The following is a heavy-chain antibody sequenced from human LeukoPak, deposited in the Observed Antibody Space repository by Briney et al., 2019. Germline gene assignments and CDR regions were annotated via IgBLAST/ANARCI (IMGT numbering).Heavy chain of an antibody. CDR2: INTDGSST. V-gene: IGHV3-74*01. J-gene: IGHJ4*02. CDR3: VRDGNWGPNY. CDR1: GFSFSSYW. D-gene: IGHD7-27*01. Sequence: GGSLGLSCAASGFSFSSYWMHWVRQAPGKGLVWVSRINTDGSSTTYADSVKGRFTISRDNAKNTLYLQMNSLRAEDTAVYYCVRDGNWGPNYWGQGTLVTVSS.